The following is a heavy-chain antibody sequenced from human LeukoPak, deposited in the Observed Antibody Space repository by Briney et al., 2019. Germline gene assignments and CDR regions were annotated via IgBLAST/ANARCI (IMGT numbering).Heavy chain of an antibody. CDR2: INQAGSDN. CDR3: ARVGFCSDSSCHAAGWYFDL. Sequence: GALRLSCAASGFTFNNYWMSWVRQAPGKGLEWVANINQAGSDNYYLDSVKGRFTISRDNAENSLYLQMNSLRGEDTAVYSCARVGFCSDSSCHAAGWYFDLWGRGTLVTVSS. CDR1: GFTFNNYW. V-gene: IGHV3-7*01. J-gene: IGHJ2*01. D-gene: IGHD2-15*01.